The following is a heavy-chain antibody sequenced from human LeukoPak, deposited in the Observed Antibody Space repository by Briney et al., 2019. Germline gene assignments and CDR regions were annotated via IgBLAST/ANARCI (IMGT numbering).Heavy chain of an antibody. CDR1: GGSISSGSYY. V-gene: IGHV4-61*02. CDR3: ARHEAPSSAFDI. CDR2: IYTSGST. J-gene: IGHJ3*02. Sequence: SQTLSLTCTVSGGSISSGSYYWSWIRQPAGKGLEWIGRIYTSGSTNYNPSLKSRVTISVDTSKNQFSLKLSSVTAADTAVYYCARHEAPSSAFDIWGQGTMVTVSS.